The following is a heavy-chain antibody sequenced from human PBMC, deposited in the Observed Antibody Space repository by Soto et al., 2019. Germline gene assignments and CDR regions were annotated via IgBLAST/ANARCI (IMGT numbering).Heavy chain of an antibody. CDR3: ARDRSSGWYYYYYGMDV. J-gene: IGHJ6*02. CDR1: GFTFSSYG. V-gene: IGHV3-33*01. CDR2: IWYDGSNK. D-gene: IGHD6-19*01. Sequence: QVQLVESGGGVVQPGRSLRLSCAASGFTFSSYGMHWVRQAPGKGLEWVAVIWYDGSNKYYADSVKGRFTISRDNSTNTLYLQMNSLRAEDTAVYYCARDRSSGWYYYYYGMDVWGQGTTVTVSS.